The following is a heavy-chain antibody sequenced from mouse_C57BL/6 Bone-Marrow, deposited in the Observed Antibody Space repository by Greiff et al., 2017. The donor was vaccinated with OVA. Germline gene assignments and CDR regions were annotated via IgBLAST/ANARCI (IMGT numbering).Heavy chain of an antibody. V-gene: IGHV1-63*01. CDR1: GYTFTNYW. CDR2: IYPGGGYT. D-gene: IGHD1-1*01. J-gene: IGHJ1*03. CDR3: ARRRSYYYGTPYFDV. Sequence: VQLVESGAELVRPGTSVKMSCKASGYTFTNYWIGWAKQRPGHGLEWIGDIYPGGGYTNYNEKFKGKATLTADKSSSTAYMQFSSLTSEDSAIYYCARRRSYYYGTPYFDVWGTGTTVTVSS.